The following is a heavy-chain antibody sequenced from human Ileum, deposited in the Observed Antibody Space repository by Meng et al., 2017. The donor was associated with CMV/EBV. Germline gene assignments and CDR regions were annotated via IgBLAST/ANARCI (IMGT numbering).Heavy chain of an antibody. CDR3: AREGEQYYFDY. D-gene: IGHD1/OR15-1a*01. CDR2: MSHDGRNK. Sequence: SCAASGFTFSSYAMHWVRQAPGKGLEWMAVMSHDGRNKYYADSVKGRFTISRDNSKNTLYLQMTSLRVEDTAVYYCAREGEQYYFDYWGQGTLVTVSS. CDR1: GFTFSSYA. J-gene: IGHJ4*02. V-gene: IGHV3-30*04.